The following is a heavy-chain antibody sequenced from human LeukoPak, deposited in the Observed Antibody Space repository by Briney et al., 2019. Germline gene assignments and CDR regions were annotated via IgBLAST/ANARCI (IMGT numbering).Heavy chain of an antibody. CDR3: AGYSYGVRPS. Sequence: PSQTLSLTCAISGDTVSSTSAAWNWIRQSPSRGLEWLGRTYYTRSKWYNEYAVSVRSRITINPDTSKNQFSLHLNSVTPEDTAVYYCAGYSYGVRPSWGQGTLVTVSS. D-gene: IGHD5-18*01. CDR1: GDTVSSTSAA. CDR2: TYYTRSKWYN. V-gene: IGHV6-1*01. J-gene: IGHJ5*02.